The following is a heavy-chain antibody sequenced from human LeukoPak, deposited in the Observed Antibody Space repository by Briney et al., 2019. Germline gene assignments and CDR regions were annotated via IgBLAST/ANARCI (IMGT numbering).Heavy chain of an antibody. V-gene: IGHV3-11*06. D-gene: IGHD5-18*01. CDR2: ISSSSNYT. CDR1: GFTFSDYY. Sequence: GGSLRLSCAASGFTFSDYYMSWIRQAPEKGLEWVSYISSSSNYTNYADSVKGRFTISRDNAKNSLYLQMNSLTAEDTAVYYCARDDSYGLDYWGQGARVTVSS. CDR3: ARDDSYGLDY. J-gene: IGHJ4*02.